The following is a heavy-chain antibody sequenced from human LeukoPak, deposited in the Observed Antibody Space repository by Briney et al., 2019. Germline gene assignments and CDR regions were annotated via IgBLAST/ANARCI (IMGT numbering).Heavy chain of an antibody. Sequence: GASVKVSCKASGYTFTGYYMHWVRQAPGQGLEWMGIINPSGGSTSYAQKFQGRVTMTRDTSTSTVYMELSSLRSEDTAVYYCASHIVATITPRYYYYGMGVWGQGTTVTVSS. CDR3: ASHIVATITPRYYYYGMGV. J-gene: IGHJ6*02. CDR2: INPSGGST. D-gene: IGHD5-12*01. CDR1: GYTFTGYY. V-gene: IGHV1-46*01.